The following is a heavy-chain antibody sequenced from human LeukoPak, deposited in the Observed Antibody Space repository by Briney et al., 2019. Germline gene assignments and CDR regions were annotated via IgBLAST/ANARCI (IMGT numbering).Heavy chain of an antibody. CDR3: ASSTKGVYDILTGYYILYYFDY. CDR2: IYSGGST. CDR1: EFSIGSNY. J-gene: IGHJ4*02. D-gene: IGHD3-9*01. V-gene: IGHV3-66*01. Sequence: PGGSLRLSCAASEFSIGSNYMTWVRQAPGKGLEWDSLIYSGGSTYYADSVKGRFTISRDNSKNTLYLQMNSLRAEDTAVYYCASSTKGVYDILTGYYILYYFDYWGQGTLVTVSS.